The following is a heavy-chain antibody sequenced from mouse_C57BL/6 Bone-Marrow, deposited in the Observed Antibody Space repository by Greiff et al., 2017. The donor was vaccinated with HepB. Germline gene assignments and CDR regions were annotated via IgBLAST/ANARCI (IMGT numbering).Heavy chain of an antibody. CDR2: IDPETGGT. Sequence: QVQLQQSGAELVRPGASVTLSCKASGYTFTDYEMHWVKQTPVHGLEWIGAIDPETGGTAYNQKFKGKAILTADKSSSTAYMELRSLTSEDSAVYYCTREGSGYEVDYWGQGTTLTDSS. D-gene: IGHD3-2*02. V-gene: IGHV1-15*01. CDR1: GYTFTDYE. J-gene: IGHJ2*01. CDR3: TREGSGYEVDY.